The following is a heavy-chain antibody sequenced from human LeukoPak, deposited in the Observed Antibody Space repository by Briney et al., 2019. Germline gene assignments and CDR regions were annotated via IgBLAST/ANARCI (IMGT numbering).Heavy chain of an antibody. CDR2: IYPGDSDT. CDR1: GYSFTTYW. D-gene: IGHD6-19*01. CDR3: ARRLTSGWTFDY. V-gene: IGHV5-51*01. J-gene: IGHJ4*02. Sequence: GESLKISSKGSGYSFTTYWIAWVRQMPGKGLEWMGIIYPGDSDTRYSPSFQGQVTISADKSISTAYLQWSSLKASDTAMYFCARRLTSGWTFDYWGQGTLVTVSS.